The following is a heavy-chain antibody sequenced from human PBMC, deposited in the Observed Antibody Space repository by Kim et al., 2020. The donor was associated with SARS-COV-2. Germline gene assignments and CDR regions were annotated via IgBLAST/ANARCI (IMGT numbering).Heavy chain of an antibody. CDR3: VRGGRNSFDSSGPLDL. CDR1: GYRFSDFY. J-gene: IGHJ5*02. CDR2: INPHSGGS. Sequence: ASVKVSCKSSGYRFSDFYIHWVRQAPGQGLEWMGRINPHSGGSNFAQNFQDRVTLTGDTAINTAYMNIGSLTTADTAVYYCVRGGRNSFDSSGPLDLWGQ. V-gene: IGHV1-2*06. D-gene: IGHD3-22*01.